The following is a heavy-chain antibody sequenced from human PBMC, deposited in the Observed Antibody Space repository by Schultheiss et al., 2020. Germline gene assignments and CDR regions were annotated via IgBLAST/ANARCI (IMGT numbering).Heavy chain of an antibody. D-gene: IGHD4-11*01. Sequence: GGSLRLSCAASGFTFSNAWMSWVRQAPGKGLEWVGRIKSKTDGGTTDYAAPVKGRFTISRDDSKNTLYLQMNSLKTEDTAVYYCAKRDYNNYGLGYFDYWGQGTLVTVSS. CDR1: GFTFSNAW. J-gene: IGHJ4*02. CDR3: AKRDYNNYGLGYFDY. CDR2: IKSKTDGGTT. V-gene: IGHV3-15*01.